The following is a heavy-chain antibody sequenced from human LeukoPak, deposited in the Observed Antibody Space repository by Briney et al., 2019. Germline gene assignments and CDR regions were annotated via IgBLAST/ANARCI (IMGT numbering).Heavy chain of an antibody. CDR3: ARAEDVQYSSSWADY. J-gene: IGHJ4*02. CDR2: ISYDGSNK. CDR1: GFTFSSYA. V-gene: IGHV3-30-3*01. Sequence: GRSLRLSCAASGFTFSSYAMHWVRQAPGKGLEWVAVISYDGSNKYYADSVKGRFTISRDNSKNTLYLQMNSLRAEDTAVYYCARAEDVQYSSSWADYWGQGTLVTVSS. D-gene: IGHD6-13*01.